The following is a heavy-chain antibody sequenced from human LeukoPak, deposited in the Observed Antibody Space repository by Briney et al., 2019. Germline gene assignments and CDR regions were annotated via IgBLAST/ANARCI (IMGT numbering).Heavy chain of an antibody. Sequence: SETLSLTCTVSGGSISSYYWSWIRQPPGKGLERIGYIYYSGSTNYNPSLKSRFTISVDTSKNQFSMKLSSVNAADTAVYYCARRSSTYYYDSSGYYYSPGVVDYWGQGTLVTVSS. CDR1: GGSISSYY. V-gene: IGHV4-59*01. CDR3: ARRSSTYYYDSSGYYYSPGVVDY. D-gene: IGHD3-22*01. CDR2: IYYSGST. J-gene: IGHJ4*02.